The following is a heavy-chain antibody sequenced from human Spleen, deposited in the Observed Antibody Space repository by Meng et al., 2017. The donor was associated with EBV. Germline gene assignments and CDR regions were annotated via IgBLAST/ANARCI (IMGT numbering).Heavy chain of an antibody. CDR1: GFSPYSEGIA. J-gene: IGHJ4*02. CDR2: IYWDDDK. V-gene: IGHV2-5*02. Sequence: HITLKESGPALASPTHTLTLTRTFSGFSPYSEGIAVGWFRQPPGKALDWLALIYWDDDKRYSPSLKSRLTVTKDTSKNQVVLTMTNMDPLDTATFYCARILGKAPYYFDYWGQGALVTVSS. CDR3: ARILGKAPYYFDY. D-gene: IGHD7-27*01.